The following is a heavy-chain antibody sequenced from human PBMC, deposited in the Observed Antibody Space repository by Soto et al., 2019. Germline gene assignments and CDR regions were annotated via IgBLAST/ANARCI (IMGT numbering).Heavy chain of an antibody. CDR3: ARYSTAQWELGFMAFDI. V-gene: IGHV4-34*01. D-gene: IGHD1-26*01. CDR1: GGSFSGYY. CDR2: INQSGST. J-gene: IGHJ3*02. Sequence: QEQLQQWGAGLLKPSETLSLTCSVSGGSFSGYYWSWIRQPPGKGLERIGEINQSGSTNYNPSLKGRVITSVDTSKNQFTLKLSSVTAADTAVYYCARYSTAQWELGFMAFDIWGHGKMVTVSS.